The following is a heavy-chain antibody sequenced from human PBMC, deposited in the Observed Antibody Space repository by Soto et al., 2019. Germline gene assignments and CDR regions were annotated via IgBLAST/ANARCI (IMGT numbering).Heavy chain of an antibody. CDR1: GFTFSTHA. CDR3: AIDSGAAGGGACDI. D-gene: IGHD6-25*01. Sequence: EVQLLESGGGLVQPGGSLRLSCAASGFTFSTHAMIWVRQAPGKGLNWVSTVDVGGGSTYYTDSVKGRFTVSRDNSKNTVHLQLNTLRAEDTAIYFCAIDSGAAGGGACDIWGQGTMVTVSS. CDR2: VDVGGGST. V-gene: IGHV3-23*01. J-gene: IGHJ3*02.